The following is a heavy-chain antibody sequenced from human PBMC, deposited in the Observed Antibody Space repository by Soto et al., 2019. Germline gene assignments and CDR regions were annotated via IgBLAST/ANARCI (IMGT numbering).Heavy chain of an antibody. CDR3: ARFYYLGGDAFDI. CDR1: GDSINSDKYY. D-gene: IGHD3-10*01. J-gene: IGHJ3*02. V-gene: IGHV4-61*05. CDR2: IYYSGST. Sequence: SETLSLTCSVSGDSINSDKYYWGWIRQPPGKGLEWIGYIYYSGSTNYNPSLKSRVTISVDTSKNQFSLKLSSVTAADTAVYYCARFYYLGGDAFDIWGQGTMVTVSS.